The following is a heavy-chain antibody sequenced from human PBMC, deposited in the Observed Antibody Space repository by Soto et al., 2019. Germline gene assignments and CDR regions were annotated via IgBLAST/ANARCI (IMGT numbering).Heavy chain of an antibody. CDR1: GFTFRSYG. D-gene: IGHD5-12*01. CDR2: ISYDGSNK. CDR3: AKDSGYSGYEIYYYMDV. Sequence: GGSLRLSCAGSGFTFRSYGMHWVRQAPGKGLEWVAVISYDGSNKYYADSVKGRFTISSDNSKNTLYLQMNSLRAEDTAVYYCAKDSGYSGYEIYYYMDVWGKGTTVTVSS. J-gene: IGHJ6*03. V-gene: IGHV3-30*18.